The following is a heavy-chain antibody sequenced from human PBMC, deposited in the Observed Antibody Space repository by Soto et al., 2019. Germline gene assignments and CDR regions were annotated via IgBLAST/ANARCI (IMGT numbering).Heavy chain of an antibody. V-gene: IGHV1-24*01. J-gene: IGHJ4*02. CDR2: FDPEDGET. Sequence: ASVKVSCKVSGYTLTELSMHWVRQAPGEGLEWMGGFDPEDGETIYAQKFQGRVTMTEDTSTDTAYMELSSLRSEDTAVYYCATVCYGDYAAPPYYFDYWGQGTLVTVSS. CDR3: ATVCYGDYAAPPYYFDY. CDR1: GYTLTELS. D-gene: IGHD4-17*01.